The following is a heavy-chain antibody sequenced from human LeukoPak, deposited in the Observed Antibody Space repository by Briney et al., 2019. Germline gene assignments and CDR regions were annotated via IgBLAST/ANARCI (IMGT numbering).Heavy chain of an antibody. D-gene: IGHD6-19*01. CDR1: GGSFSGYH. CDR3: ARGVRIAVAAPHLNY. V-gene: IGHV4-34*01. CDR2: IDHSGST. J-gene: IGHJ4*02. Sequence: SETLSLTCAVYGGSFSGYHWNWIRQPRGKGREGIGEIDHSGSTNYNPSLKSRVTISVDTSKNQFSLNLSSVTAADTAVYFCARGVRIAVAAPHLNYWGQGTLVTVSS.